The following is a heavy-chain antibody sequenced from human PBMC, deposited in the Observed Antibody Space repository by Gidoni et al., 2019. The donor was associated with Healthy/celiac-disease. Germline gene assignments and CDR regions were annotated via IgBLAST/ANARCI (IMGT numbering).Heavy chain of an antibody. CDR3: ARVSRGSESYLGIDV. V-gene: IGHV4-34*01. J-gene: IGHJ6*02. D-gene: IGHD3-10*01. Sequence: QVQLQQWGAGLLKPSETLSLPCAVYGGSFSGYYWSWIRQPPGKGLEWIGEINHSGSTNYNPSLKSRVTISVDTSKNQFSLKLSSVTAADTAVYYCARVSRGSESYLGIDVWGQGTTVTVSS. CDR1: GGSFSGYY. CDR2: INHSGST.